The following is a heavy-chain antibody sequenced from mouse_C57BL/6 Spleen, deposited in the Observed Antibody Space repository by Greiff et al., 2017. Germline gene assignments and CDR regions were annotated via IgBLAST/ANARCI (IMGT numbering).Heavy chain of an antibody. V-gene: IGHV1-81*01. Sequence: VQLQESGAELARPGASVKLSCKASGYTFTSYGISWVKQRTGQGLEWIGEIYPRSGNTYYNEKFKGKATLTADKSSSTAYMELRSLTTEDSAVYFCAREGGNYSSYGMDYWGQGTSVTVSS. J-gene: IGHJ4*01. CDR1: GYTFTSYG. D-gene: IGHD2-1*01. CDR3: AREGGNYSSYGMDY. CDR2: IYPRSGNT.